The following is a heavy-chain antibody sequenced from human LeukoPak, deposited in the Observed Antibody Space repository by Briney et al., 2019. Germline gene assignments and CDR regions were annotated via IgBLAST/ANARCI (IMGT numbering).Heavy chain of an antibody. CDR1: GFTFNSYE. CDR2: ITSSGRTT. D-gene: IGHD2-15*01. Sequence: GGSLRLSCAASGFTFNSYEMNWVRQAPGKGLEWVSYITSSGRTTSYADSVKGRFTISRDNAENSLSLQMNSLRAEDTAIYYCARESPHCSGVSCFFGYWGQGTLVTVSS. CDR3: ARESPHCSGVSCFFGY. J-gene: IGHJ4*02. V-gene: IGHV3-48*03.